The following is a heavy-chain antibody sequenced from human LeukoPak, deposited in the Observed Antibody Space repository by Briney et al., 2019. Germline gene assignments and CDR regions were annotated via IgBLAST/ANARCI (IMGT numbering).Heavy chain of an antibody. Sequence: GGSLRLSCAASGFTFSNAWMSWVRQAPGKGLEWVSAISGSGGSTYYADSVKGRFTISRDNSKNTLYLQMNSLRAEDTAVYYCAKRFLTGDEDYWGQGTLVTVSS. CDR2: ISGSGGST. J-gene: IGHJ4*02. D-gene: IGHD7-27*01. CDR3: AKRFLTGDEDY. V-gene: IGHV3-23*01. CDR1: GFTFSNAW.